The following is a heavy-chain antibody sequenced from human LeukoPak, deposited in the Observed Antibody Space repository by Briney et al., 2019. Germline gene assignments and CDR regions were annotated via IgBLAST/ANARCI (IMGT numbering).Heavy chain of an antibody. D-gene: IGHD1/OR15-1a*01. V-gene: IGHV3-11*01. Sequence: GGSLRLSCAASGFTFSDYYMSWIRQAPGKGLEWVSYISSSGSTLYYADSVKGRITISRDNAKNSLYLQMNSLRAEDTAVYYCARRRYNWNTIDYWGQGTLVTVSS. CDR1: GFTFSDYY. CDR2: ISSSGSTL. CDR3: ARRRYNWNTIDY. J-gene: IGHJ4*02.